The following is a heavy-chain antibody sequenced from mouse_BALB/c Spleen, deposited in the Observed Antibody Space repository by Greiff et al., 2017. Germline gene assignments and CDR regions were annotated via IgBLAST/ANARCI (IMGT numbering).Heavy chain of an antibody. D-gene: IGHD2-4*01. CDR2: INPSNGRT. CDR3: ARRMITGDYYAMDY. J-gene: IGHJ4*01. CDR1: GYTFTSYW. Sequence: VQLQQPGAELVKPGASVKLSCKASGYTFTSYWMHWVKQRPGQGLEWIGEINPSNGRTNYNEKFKSKATLTVDKSSSTAYMQLSSLTSEDSAVYYCARRMITGDYYAMDYWGQGTSVTVSS. V-gene: IGHV1S81*02.